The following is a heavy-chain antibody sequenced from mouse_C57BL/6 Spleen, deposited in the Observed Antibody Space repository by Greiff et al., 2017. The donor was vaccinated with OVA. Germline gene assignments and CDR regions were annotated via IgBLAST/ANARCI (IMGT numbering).Heavy chain of an antibody. V-gene: IGHV1-4*01. CDR2: INPSSGYT. CDR3: ARLDDYDSDYFDY. D-gene: IGHD2-4*01. J-gene: IGHJ2*01. Sequence: VQLQQSGAELARPGASVKMSCKASGYTFTSYTMHWVKQRPGQGLEWIGYINPSSGYTKYNQKFKDKATLTADKSSSTAYMQLSSRTSEDSAVYYCARLDDYDSDYFDYWGQGTTLTVSS. CDR1: GYTFTSYT.